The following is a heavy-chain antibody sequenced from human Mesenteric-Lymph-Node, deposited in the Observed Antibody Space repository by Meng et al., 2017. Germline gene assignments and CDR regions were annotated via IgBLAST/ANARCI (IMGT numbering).Heavy chain of an antibody. V-gene: IGHV3-64*02. CDR1: GFTFSSYP. CDR2: ILGDGGST. J-gene: IGHJ1*01. Sequence: GESLKISCAASGFTFSSYPMHWVRQAPGKGLEYVSSILGDGGSTAYADSVRGRFTISRDNSKNTLYLEMGGLRAEDTAIYYCARPRQNDYGDFEDWGQGTLVTVSS. D-gene: IGHD4-17*01. CDR3: ARPRQNDYGDFED.